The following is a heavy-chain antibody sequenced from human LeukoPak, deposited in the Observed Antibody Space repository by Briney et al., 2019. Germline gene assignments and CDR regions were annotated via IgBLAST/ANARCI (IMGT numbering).Heavy chain of an antibody. J-gene: IGHJ4*02. D-gene: IGHD4-17*01. CDR2: ISGSGGRT. CDR3: AREPVPGYGDSMGSSYYFDY. Sequence: GGSLRLSCAASGFTFSSYAMSWVRQAPGKGLEWVSVISGSGGRTYYADSVKGRFTISRDNAKNTLYLQMNSLRAEDTAVYYCAREPVPGYGDSMGSSYYFDYWGQGTLVTVSS. CDR1: GFTFSSYA. V-gene: IGHV3-23*01.